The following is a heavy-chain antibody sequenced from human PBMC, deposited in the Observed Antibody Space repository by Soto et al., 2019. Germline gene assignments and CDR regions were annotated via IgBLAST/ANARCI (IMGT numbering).Heavy chain of an antibody. D-gene: IGHD6-19*01. CDR2: ISGSGGST. CDR1: GFTFSSYA. CDR3: AKDHRKQWLAFHSYSDY. J-gene: IGHJ4*02. V-gene: IGHV3-23*01. Sequence: GGSPRLSCAASGFTFSSYAMSWVRQAPGKGLEWVSAISGSGGSTYYADSVKGRFTISRDNSKNTLYLQMNSLRAEDTAVYYCAKDHRKQWLAFHSYSDYWGQGTLVTVSS.